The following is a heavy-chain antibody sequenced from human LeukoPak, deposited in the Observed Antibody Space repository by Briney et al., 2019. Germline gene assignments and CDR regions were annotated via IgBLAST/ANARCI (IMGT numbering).Heavy chain of an antibody. D-gene: IGHD6-6*01. J-gene: IGHJ4*02. V-gene: IGHV1-8*01. CDR2: MNPNSGNT. Sequence: ASVKVSCKASGYTFTSYDINWVRQATGQGLEWMGWMNPNSGNTGYAQKFQGRVTTTRNTSISTAYMELSSLRSEDTAVYYCAIREYSSSSGDYWGQGALVTVSS. CDR1: GYTFTSYD. CDR3: AIREYSSSSGDY.